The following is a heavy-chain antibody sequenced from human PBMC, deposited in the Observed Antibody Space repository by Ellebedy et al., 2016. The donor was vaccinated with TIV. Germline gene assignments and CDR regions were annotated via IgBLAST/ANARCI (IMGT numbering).Heavy chain of an antibody. V-gene: IGHV1-2*02. CDR3: ARVLRATSGMDV. CDR2: INPDSGGT. D-gene: IGHD4/OR15-4a*01. CDR1: GYFFTAYY. J-gene: IGHJ6*02. Sequence: ASVQVSCKTSGYFFTAYYIHWVRQAPGQGLEWMGWINPDSGGTNLPQKFQGRVTMTRDTSVNTAYMELTRLQSDDTAVYYCARVLRATSGMDVWGQGTTVTVSS.